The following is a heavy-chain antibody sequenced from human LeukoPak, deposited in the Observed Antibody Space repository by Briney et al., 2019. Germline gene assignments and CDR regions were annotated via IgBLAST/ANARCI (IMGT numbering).Heavy chain of an antibody. D-gene: IGHD3-10*01. CDR3: ARGPYVLLWFGELKLFDY. CDR2: INHSGST. CDR1: GGSFSGYY. Sequence: PSETLSLTCAVYGGSFSGYYWSWIRQPPGKGLEWIGEINHSGSTNYNPSLKSRVTISVDTSKNQFSPKLSSVTAADTAVYYCARGPYVLLWFGELKLFDYWGQGTLVTVSS. V-gene: IGHV4-34*01. J-gene: IGHJ4*02.